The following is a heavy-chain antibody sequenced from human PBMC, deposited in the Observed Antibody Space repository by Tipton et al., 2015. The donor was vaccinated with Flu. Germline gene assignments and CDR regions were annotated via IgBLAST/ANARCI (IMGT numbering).Heavy chain of an antibody. CDR3: ARGTGIHALDI. CDR2: ITPILGTA. D-gene: IGHD3/OR15-3a*01. CDR1: GGTFRSYI. V-gene: IGHV1-69*18. J-gene: IGHJ3*02. Sequence: QVQLVQSGAEVKKPGSSVKVSCKASGGTFRSYIFNWVRQAPGQGLEWMGRITPILGTADYAQKFQGRVTVTGDESTNTAYMELSSLRSADTAVYFCARGTGIHALDIWGQGTMITVSS.